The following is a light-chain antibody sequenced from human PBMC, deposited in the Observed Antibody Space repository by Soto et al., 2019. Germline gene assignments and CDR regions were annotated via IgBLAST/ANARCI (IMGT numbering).Light chain of an antibody. CDR1: RGISSA. CDR3: QQFNSYPYT. CDR2: DAS. J-gene: IGKJ2*01. Sequence: AIQLTQSPSSLSASVGDRVTITCRASRGISSALAWYQQKPGKAPKLLIYDASSLESGVPSRFSGSGSGTDLTLTMISLQPEDFATYYCQQFNSYPYTFGQGTKLKIK. V-gene: IGKV1-13*02.